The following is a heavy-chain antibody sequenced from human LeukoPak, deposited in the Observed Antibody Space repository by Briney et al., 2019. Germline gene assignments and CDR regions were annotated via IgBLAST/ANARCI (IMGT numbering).Heavy chain of an antibody. J-gene: IGHJ6*03. CDR3: ARVGRSRGSLPNSYYYMDV. D-gene: IGHD1-26*01. CDR2: IIPIFGST. V-gene: IGHV1-69*05. CDR1: GDIFNSYS. Sequence: SVKVSCNASGDIFNSYSVSWVRQAPGQGLEWMGGIIPIFGSTNYAQKFQGRVTITTDQSTRTAYMELNSLSSGDTAVYYCARVGRSRGSLPNSYYYMDVWGKGTTVTVSS.